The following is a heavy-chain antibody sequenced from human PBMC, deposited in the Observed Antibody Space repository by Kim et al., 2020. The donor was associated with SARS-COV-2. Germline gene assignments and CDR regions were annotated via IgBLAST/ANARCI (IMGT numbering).Heavy chain of an antibody. CDR1: GGSFSGYY. J-gene: IGHJ3*02. CDR3: ARGMGSSWGETFDI. V-gene: IGHV4-34*01. Sequence: SETLSLTCAVYGGSFSGYYWSWIRQPPGKGLEWIGEINHSGSTNYNPSLKSRVTISVDTSKNQFSLKLSSVTAADTAVYYCARGMGSSWGETFDIWGQGTMVTVSS. CDR2: INHSGST. D-gene: IGHD6-13*01.